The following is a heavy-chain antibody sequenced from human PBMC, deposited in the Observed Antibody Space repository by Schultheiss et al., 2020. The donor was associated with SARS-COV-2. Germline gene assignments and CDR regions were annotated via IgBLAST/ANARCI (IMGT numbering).Heavy chain of an antibody. CDR3: ARDGRSWYDYYYYGMDV. D-gene: IGHD6-13*01. CDR1: GFTFSGSA. V-gene: IGHV3-15*01. J-gene: IGHJ6*02. CDR2: IKSKTDGGTT. Sequence: GGSLRLSCAASGFTFSGSAMHWVRQASGKGLEWIGRIKSKTDGGTTDYAAPVKGRFTISRDNAKNSLYLQMNSLRAEDTAVYYCARDGRSWYDYYYYGMDVWGQGTTVTVSS.